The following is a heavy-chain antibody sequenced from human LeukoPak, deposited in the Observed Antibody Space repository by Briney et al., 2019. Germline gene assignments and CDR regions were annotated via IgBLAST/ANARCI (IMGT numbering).Heavy chain of an antibody. J-gene: IGHJ4*03. CDR2: ISAYNGNT. V-gene: IGHV1-18*01. CDR1: GYTFTSYG. D-gene: IGHD2-15*01. Sequence: GASVKVSCKASGYTFTSYGISWVRQAPGQGLEWMGWISAYNGNTNYAQKLQGRVTMTTDTSTSTAYMELRSLRSDDTAVYYCAMSLRGYCSGGSCYITPFDYWGQGTTVTVSS. CDR3: AMSLRGYCSGGSCYITPFDY.